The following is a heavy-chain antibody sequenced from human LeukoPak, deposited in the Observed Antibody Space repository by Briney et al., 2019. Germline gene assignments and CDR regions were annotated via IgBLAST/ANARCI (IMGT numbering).Heavy chain of an antibody. Sequence: ASVKVSCKASGYTFTGYYMHWVRQAPGQGLEWMGWINPNSGGTNYAQKFQGRVTMTRDTSISTAYMELSRLRSDDTAVYYCARATLEYSSGSNWFDPWGQGTLVTVSS. J-gene: IGHJ5*02. CDR3: ARATLEYSSGSNWFDP. V-gene: IGHV1-2*02. CDR2: INPNSGGT. CDR1: GYTFTGYY. D-gene: IGHD6-19*01.